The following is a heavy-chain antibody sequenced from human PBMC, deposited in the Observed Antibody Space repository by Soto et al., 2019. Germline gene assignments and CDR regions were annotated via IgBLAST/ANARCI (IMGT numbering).Heavy chain of an antibody. Sequence: PSETLSLTXTVSGGSISSYYWSWIRQPPGKGLEWIGYIYYSGSTNYNPSLKSRVTISVDTSKNQFSLKLSSVTAADTAVYYCARDHMLRGVTYGMDVWGQGTTVTVSS. J-gene: IGHJ6*02. CDR1: GGSISSYY. CDR2: IYYSGST. CDR3: ARDHMLRGVTYGMDV. V-gene: IGHV4-59*01. D-gene: IGHD3-10*01.